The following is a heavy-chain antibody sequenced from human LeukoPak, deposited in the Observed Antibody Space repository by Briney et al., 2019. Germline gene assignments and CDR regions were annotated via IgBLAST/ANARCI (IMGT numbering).Heavy chain of an antibody. Sequence: GGSLRLSCAASGFTVSGNYMSWVRQAPGKGLEWVSVIYSGSSTYYADSVKGRFTISRDNSKNTLYLQMNYLSAEDTAVYYCARDVAAAGYFDYWGQGTLVTVSS. D-gene: IGHD6-13*01. V-gene: IGHV3-53*01. CDR2: IYSGSST. CDR1: GFTVSGNY. J-gene: IGHJ4*02. CDR3: ARDVAAAGYFDY.